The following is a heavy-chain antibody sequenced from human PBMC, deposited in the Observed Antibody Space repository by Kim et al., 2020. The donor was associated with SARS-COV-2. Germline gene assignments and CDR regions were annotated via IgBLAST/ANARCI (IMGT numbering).Heavy chain of an antibody. D-gene: IGHD3-22*01. CDR3: ARDLLNDGSAYYDY. CDR1: GYTLTSYA. J-gene: IGHJ4*02. CDR2: INGGNGNT. Sequence: ASVKVSCKGSGYTLTSYAMHWVRQAPGQRLEWMGWINGGNGNTQYSQNFQGRFTISRDTSENTAYMELSSLSSEGTAVYYCARDLLNDGSAYYDYWGQGT. V-gene: IGHV1-3*01.